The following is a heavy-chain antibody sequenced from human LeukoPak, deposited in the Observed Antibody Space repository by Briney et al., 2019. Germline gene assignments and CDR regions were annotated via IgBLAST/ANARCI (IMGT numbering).Heavy chain of an antibody. V-gene: IGHV1-3*03. Sequence: ASVKVSCKASGYTFTSYAMHWVRQAPGQRLEWMGWINAGNGNTKYSQEFQGRVTITRDTSASTAYMELSSLRSEDTAVYYCARRGDTNPHDAFDIWGQGTMVTVSS. D-gene: IGHD3-10*01. J-gene: IGHJ3*02. CDR1: GYTFTSYA. CDR2: INAGNGNT. CDR3: ARRGDTNPHDAFDI.